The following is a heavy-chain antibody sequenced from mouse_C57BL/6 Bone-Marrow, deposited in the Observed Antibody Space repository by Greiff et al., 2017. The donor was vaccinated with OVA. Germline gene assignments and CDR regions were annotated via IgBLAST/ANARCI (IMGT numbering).Heavy chain of an antibody. V-gene: IGHV5-6*01. CDR2: ISSGGSYT. D-gene: IGHD3-2*02. Sequence: EVMLVESGGDLVKPGGSLKLSCAASGFTFSSYGMSWVRQTPDKRLEWVATISSGGSYTYYPDSVKGRFTISRDNAKNTLYLQMSSLKSEDTAMSYCAGRQLRLRAAMGYWGQGTSVTVSS. CDR1: GFTFSSYG. J-gene: IGHJ4*01. CDR3: AGRQLRLRAAMGY.